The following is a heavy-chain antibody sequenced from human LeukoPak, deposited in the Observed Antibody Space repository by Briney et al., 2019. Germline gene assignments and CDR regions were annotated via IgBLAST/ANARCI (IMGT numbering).Heavy chain of an antibody. D-gene: IGHD6-19*01. J-gene: IGHJ4*02. V-gene: IGHV4-39*01. CDR1: GGSISSSSYY. CDR2: IYYSGST. CDR3: ARFSSGWYSGDY. Sequence: PSETLSPTCTVPGGSISSSSYYWGWIRQPPGKGLEWIGSIYYSGSTYYNPSLKSRVTISVDTSKKQFSLKLSSVTAADTAVYYCARFSSGWYSGDYWSQGTLVTVSS.